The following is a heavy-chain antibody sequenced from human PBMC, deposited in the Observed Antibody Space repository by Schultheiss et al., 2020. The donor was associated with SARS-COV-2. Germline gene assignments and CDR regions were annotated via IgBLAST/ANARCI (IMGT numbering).Heavy chain of an antibody. CDR3: ARHGEMATSLFDY. Sequence: ASVKVSCKASGYTFTGYYMHWVRQAPGQGLEWMGWINPNSGGTNYAQKFQGSVTMTRDTSISTAYMELSRLRSDDTAVYYCARHGEMATSLFDYWGQGTLVTVSS. CDR2: INPNSGGT. CDR1: GYTFTGYY. V-gene: IGHV1-2*02. D-gene: IGHD5-24*01. J-gene: IGHJ4*02.